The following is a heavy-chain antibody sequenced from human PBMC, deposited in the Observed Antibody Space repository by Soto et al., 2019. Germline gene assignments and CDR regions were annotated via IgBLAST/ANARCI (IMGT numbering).Heavy chain of an antibody. V-gene: IGHV4-4*02. J-gene: IGHJ4*02. CDR3: AMKGPSDESPFQS. Sequence: QVQLQESGPGLVKPSGTLSLTCGVSSGSINSSNWWSWVRQAPGQGLEWIGEIYHTGNTNDSWSLKSRVTLSVDKSKNQFSLKLASVTAADTAMYFCAMKGPSDESPFQSWGQGMFVTVSS. CDR1: SGSINSSNW. CDR2: IYHTGNT. D-gene: IGHD3-10*01.